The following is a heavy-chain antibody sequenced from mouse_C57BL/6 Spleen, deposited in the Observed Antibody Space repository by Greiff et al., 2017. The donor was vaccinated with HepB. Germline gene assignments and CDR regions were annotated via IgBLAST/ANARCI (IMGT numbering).Heavy chain of an antibody. D-gene: IGHD2-12*01. CDR3: AREDDQAMDY. V-gene: IGHV5-4*01. J-gene: IGHJ4*01. CDR2: ISDGGSYT. CDR1: GFTFSSYA. Sequence: DVHLVESGGGLVKPGGSLKLSCAASGFTFSSYAMSWVRQTPEKRLEWVATISDGGSYTYYPDNVKGRFTISRDNAKNNLYLQMSHLKSEDTAMYYCAREDDQAMDYWGQGTSVTVSS.